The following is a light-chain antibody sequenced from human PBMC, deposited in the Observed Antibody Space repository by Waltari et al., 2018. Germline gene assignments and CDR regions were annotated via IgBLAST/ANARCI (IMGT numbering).Light chain of an antibody. CDR1: QSFNTW. CDR2: KAS. V-gene: IGKV1-5*03. Sequence: DIQMTQSPSSLSASVGDRVTITCRASQSFNTWLAWYQQKPGKAPNLLIYKASSLESGVPARFSGSESGTEFTRTITSLQPDDFATYYYQQYNSYSTFGQGTKVEIK. J-gene: IGKJ1*01. CDR3: QQYNSYST.